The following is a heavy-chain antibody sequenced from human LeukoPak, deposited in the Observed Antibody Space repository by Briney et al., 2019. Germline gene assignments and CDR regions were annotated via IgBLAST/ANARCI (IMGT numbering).Heavy chain of an antibody. CDR1: GGSISSSSYY. V-gene: IGHV4-39*01. J-gene: IGHJ4*02. D-gene: IGHD1-20*01. CDR2: IYYSGST. CDR3: ARIGITGTKGFDY. Sequence: SETLSLTCTVSGGSISSSSYYWGWIRQPPGKELEWIGSIYYSGSTYYNPSLKSRVTISVDTSKNQFSLKLSSVTAADTAVYYCARIGITGTKGFDYWGQGTLVTVSS.